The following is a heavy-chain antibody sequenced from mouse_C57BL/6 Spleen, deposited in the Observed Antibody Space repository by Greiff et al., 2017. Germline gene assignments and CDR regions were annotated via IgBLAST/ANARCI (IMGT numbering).Heavy chain of an antibody. CDR3: AREDYYGSSHYAIDY. CDR1: GYTFTSYW. J-gene: IGHJ4*01. Sequence: QVQLQQPGAELVRPGSSVKLSCKASGYTFTSYWMDWVKQRPGQGLEWIGNIYPSDSETHYNQKFKDKATLTVDKSSSTAYMQLSSLTSEDSAVYYCAREDYYGSSHYAIDYWGQGTSGTVSS. D-gene: IGHD1-1*01. CDR2: IYPSDSET. V-gene: IGHV1-61*01.